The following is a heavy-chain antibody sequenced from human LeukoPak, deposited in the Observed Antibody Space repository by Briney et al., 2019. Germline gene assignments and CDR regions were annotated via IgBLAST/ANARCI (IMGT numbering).Heavy chain of an antibody. CDR1: IGFVTSYY. CDR3: ARGTWSRVFDI. D-gene: IGHD1-1*01. CDR2: LQYSGST. V-gene: IGHV4-59*02. Sequence: PSETLSLTCTVSIGFVTSYYWNWIRQAPGKGLECIGSLQYSGSTYYNPSLKSRVAISVDPSKNQLSLNLTSVTAADTAVYYCARGTWSRVFDIWAKGQWSPSLQ. J-gene: IGHJ3*02.